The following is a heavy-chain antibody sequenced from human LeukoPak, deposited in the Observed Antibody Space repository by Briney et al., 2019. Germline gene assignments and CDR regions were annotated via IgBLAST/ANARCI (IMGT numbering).Heavy chain of an antibody. CDR1: GFTFSNYD. V-gene: IGHV3-30*18. CDR2: ISYDGTNK. J-gene: IGHJ5*02. D-gene: IGHD3-3*02. Sequence: GRSLRLSCAASGFTFSNYDIHWVRQTPGKGLEWGAVISYDGTNKYYADSVKGRFTISRDSSKNTLYLQMNSLRAEDTAVYYCTKKAFASENHHWFDPWGQGTLVTVSS. CDR3: TKKAFASENHHWFDP.